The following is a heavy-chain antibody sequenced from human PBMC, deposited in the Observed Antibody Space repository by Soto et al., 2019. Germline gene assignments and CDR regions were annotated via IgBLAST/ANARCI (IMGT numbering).Heavy chain of an antibody. V-gene: IGHV5-10-1*01. J-gene: IGHJ4*02. Sequence: GESLKISCKGSGYSFAGYWITWVRQKPGKGLEWMGRIDPSDSQTYYSPSFRGHVTISATKSITTVFLQWSSLRASDTAMYYCARQIYDSDTGPNFQYYFDSWGQGTPVTVSS. CDR1: GYSFAGYW. CDR2: IDPSDSQT. CDR3: ARQIYDSDTGPNFQYYFDS. D-gene: IGHD3-22*01.